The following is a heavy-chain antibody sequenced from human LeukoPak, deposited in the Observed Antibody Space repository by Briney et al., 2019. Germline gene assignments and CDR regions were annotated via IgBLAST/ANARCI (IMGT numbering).Heavy chain of an antibody. CDR1: GFSFNNYR. Sequence: GGSLRLSCVASGFSFNNYRMTWVRQAPGKGLEWVANIKQDGSEKQYVDSVKGRFAISRDNAKKSLYLQINTLRAEDTAVYYCARGRPHGNDYWGQGTLVTVSS. J-gene: IGHJ4*02. D-gene: IGHD4-23*01. CDR2: IKQDGSEK. CDR3: ARGRPHGNDY. V-gene: IGHV3-7*03.